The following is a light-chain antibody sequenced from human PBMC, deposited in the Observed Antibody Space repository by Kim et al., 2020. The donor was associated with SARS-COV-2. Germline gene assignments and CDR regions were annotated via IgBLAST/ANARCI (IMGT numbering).Light chain of an antibody. CDR2: GAS. V-gene: IGKV3-20*01. CDR3: QQYGDSPHT. Sequence: EIVLTQSPGTLSLSQGERATLSCRASQSVSSSYLAWYQQRPGQAPRLLIYGASSRATGIPDRFSGSGSGTDFTLTISRLEPEDFAVYYCQQYGDSPHTFGQGTKLEIK. CDR1: QSVSSSY. J-gene: IGKJ2*01.